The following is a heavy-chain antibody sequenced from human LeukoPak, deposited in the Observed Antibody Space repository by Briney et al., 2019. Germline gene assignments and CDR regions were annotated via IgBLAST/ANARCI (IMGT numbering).Heavy chain of an antibody. CDR2: INHSGST. D-gene: IGHD2-15*01. J-gene: IGHJ4*02. CDR3: ARGGGYCSGGSCYKGRDY. V-gene: IGHV4-34*01. Sequence: SETLSLTCAVYGGSFSGYYWSWIRQPPGKGLEWIGEINHSGSTNYNPSLKSRVTISVDTSKNQFSLKLSSVTAADTAVYYCARGGGYCSGGSCYKGRDYWGREPWSPSPQ. CDR1: GGSFSGYY.